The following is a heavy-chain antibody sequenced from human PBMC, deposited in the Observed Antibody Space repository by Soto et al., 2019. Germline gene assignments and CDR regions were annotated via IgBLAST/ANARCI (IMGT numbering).Heavy chain of an antibody. Sequence: SVKEYFKASGFTFTSSALQWVREARGQRLEWIGWIVVGSGNTNYAQKFQERVTITRDMSTSTAYMELSSLRSEDTAVYYCAVEYGSGSYYISYYGMDVWGQGTTVTV. CDR1: GFTFTSSA. CDR2: IVVGSGNT. J-gene: IGHJ6*02. D-gene: IGHD3-10*01. V-gene: IGHV1-58*01. CDR3: AVEYGSGSYYISYYGMDV.